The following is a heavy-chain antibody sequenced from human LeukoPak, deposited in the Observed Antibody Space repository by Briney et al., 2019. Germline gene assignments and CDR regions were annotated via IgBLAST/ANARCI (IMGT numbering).Heavy chain of an antibody. J-gene: IGHJ1*01. CDR1: GFTFSSYA. V-gene: IGHV3-30*04. CDR3: ARGSGVVVAAKGFQH. Sequence: PGGSLRLSCAASGFTFSSYAMHWVRQAPGKGLEWVAVISYDGSNKYYADSVKGRFTISRDNSKNTLYLQMNSLRAEDTAVYCCARGSGVVVAAKGFQHWGQGTLVTVSS. D-gene: IGHD2-15*01. CDR2: ISYDGSNK.